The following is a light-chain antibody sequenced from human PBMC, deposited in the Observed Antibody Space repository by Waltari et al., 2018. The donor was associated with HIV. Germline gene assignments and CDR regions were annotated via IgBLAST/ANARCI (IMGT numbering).Light chain of an antibody. V-gene: IGLV1-44*01. CDR1: SPTLRSNS. J-gene: IGLJ2*01. CDR2: SNN. CDR3: AAWDDSLNGPV. Sequence: QSVLTQPPSASGTPGQRVTISCSGSSPTLRSNSVNWYQQLPGTAPKLLIYSNNQRPSGVPDRFSGSKSGTSASLAISGLQSEDEADYYCAAWDDSLNGPVFGGGTKLTVL.